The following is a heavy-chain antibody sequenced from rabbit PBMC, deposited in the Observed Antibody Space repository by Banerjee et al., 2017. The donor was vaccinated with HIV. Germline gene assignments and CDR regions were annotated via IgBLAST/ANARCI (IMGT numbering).Heavy chain of an antibody. CDR3: VRAGGFEKYFNL. CDR1: GFDLSSYYY. J-gene: IGHJ4*01. Sequence: QEQLEESGGDLVKPEGSLTLTCTASGFDLSSYYYMCWVRQAPGKGLEWIACIYTGDGNTYYASWAKGRFTISKTSSTTVTLQMTSLTAADTATYFCVRAGGFEKYFNLWGPGTLVTVS. D-gene: IGHD1-1*01. CDR2: IYTGDGNT. V-gene: IGHV1S45*01.